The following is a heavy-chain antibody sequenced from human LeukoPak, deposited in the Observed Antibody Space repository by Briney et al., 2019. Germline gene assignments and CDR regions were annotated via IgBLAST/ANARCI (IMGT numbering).Heavy chain of an antibody. Sequence: GGSLRLSCAASGFTFSSYWMHWVRQAPGKGLVWVSRINSDGSSTSYADSVKGRFTISRDNAKNTLYLQMNSLRAEDTAVYYCARVKVRGVIKDSGAFDIWGQGTMATVSS. CDR3: ARVKVRGVIKDSGAFDI. V-gene: IGHV3-74*01. CDR1: GFTFSSYW. CDR2: INSDGSST. D-gene: IGHD3-10*01. J-gene: IGHJ3*02.